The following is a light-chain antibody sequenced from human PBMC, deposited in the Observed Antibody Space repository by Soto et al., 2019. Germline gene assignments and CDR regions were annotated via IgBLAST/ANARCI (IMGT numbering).Light chain of an antibody. CDR3: RSYTTSSTYV. Sequence: QSALTQPASVSGSPGQSITISCTGTNSDVGAYNYVSWYQQHPGKAPKLMIYDVTNRPSGVSNRFSGSKSGYTASLTISGLQAEDEAYYYCRSYTTSSTYVFGTGTKLTVL. CDR2: DVT. CDR1: NSDVGAYNY. J-gene: IGLJ1*01. V-gene: IGLV2-14*03.